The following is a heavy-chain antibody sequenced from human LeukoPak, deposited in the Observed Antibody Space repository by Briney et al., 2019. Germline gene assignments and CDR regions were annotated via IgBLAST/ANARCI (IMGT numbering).Heavy chain of an antibody. D-gene: IGHD3-22*01. CDR1: GFTFSSYW. V-gene: IGHV3-74*01. CDR2: IKSDGKT. J-gene: IGHJ1*01. Sequence: QPGRSLRLSCAASGFTFSSYWMHWVRQAPGKGLVWVSRIKSDGKTNYADSVKGRFTISRDNAKNTVSLQMNSLRAEDTGVYYCARAPSEIGGYYPEYFRHWGQGTLVTVSS. CDR3: ARAPSEIGGYYPEYFRH.